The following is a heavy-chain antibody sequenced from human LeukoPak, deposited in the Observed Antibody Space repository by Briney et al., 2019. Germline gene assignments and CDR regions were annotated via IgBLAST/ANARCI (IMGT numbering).Heavy chain of an antibody. CDR3: ARVQVWFGELDY. D-gene: IGHD3-10*01. J-gene: IGHJ4*02. CDR2: IYTSGST. Sequence: SETLSLTCTVSGGSISSGSYYWSWIRQPAGKGLEWIGRIYTSGSTNHNPSLKSRVTISVDTSKNQFSLKLSSVTAADTAVYYCARVQVWFGELDYWGQGTLVTVSS. V-gene: IGHV4-61*02. CDR1: GGSISSGSYY.